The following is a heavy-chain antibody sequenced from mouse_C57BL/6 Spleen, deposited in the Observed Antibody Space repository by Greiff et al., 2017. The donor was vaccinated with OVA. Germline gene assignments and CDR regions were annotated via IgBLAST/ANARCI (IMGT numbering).Heavy chain of an antibody. J-gene: IGHJ3*01. V-gene: IGHV2-2*01. D-gene: IGHD2-5*01. CDR3: AAPAYYSNPFAY. Sequence: QVQLQQSGPGLVQPSQSLSITCTVSGFSLTSYGVHWVRQSPGKGLEWLGVIWSGGSTDYNAAFISRLSISKDNSKSQVFFKMNSLQADDTAIYYCAAPAYYSNPFAYWGQGTLVTVSA. CDR2: IWSGGST. CDR1: GFSLTSYG.